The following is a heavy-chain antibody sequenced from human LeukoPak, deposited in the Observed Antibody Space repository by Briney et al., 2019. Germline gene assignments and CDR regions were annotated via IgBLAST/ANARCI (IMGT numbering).Heavy chain of an antibody. CDR2: ISGSGVGT. CDR3: AKMHPTYYYYGMDV. CDR1: GFIFSSYA. Sequence: GGSLRLSCAASGFIFSSYAMSWVRQAPGKGLEWVSAISGSGVGTYYADFVKGRFIISRDISKNTLYLQMNSLRAGDTAVYYCAKMHPTYYYYGMDVWGQGTTVTVSS. J-gene: IGHJ6*02. V-gene: IGHV3-23*01.